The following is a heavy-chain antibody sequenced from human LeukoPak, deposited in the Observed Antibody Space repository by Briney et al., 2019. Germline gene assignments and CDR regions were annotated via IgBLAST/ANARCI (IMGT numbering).Heavy chain of an antibody. V-gene: IGHV3-49*03. CDR3: TSYLQEWLWEPPERFDI. CDR2: IRCKAYGGTT. J-gene: IGHJ3*02. Sequence: GGSLRLSCTASGFTFGDYAMSWFRQAPGKGLEWVGFIRCKAYGGTTEYAASVKGRFTISRDDSKSIAYLQMNSLKTEDTAVYYCTSYLQEWLWEPPERFDIWGQGTMVTVSS. CDR1: GFTFGDYA. D-gene: IGHD6-19*01.